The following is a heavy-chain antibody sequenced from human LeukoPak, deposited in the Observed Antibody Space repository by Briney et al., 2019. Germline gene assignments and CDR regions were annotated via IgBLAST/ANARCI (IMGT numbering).Heavy chain of an antibody. CDR2: INEDGTEK. CDR1: GFLFRKYW. J-gene: IGHJ4*02. Sequence: GSLRLSCGASGFLFRKYWMSWVRQAPGKGLEWVANINEDGTEKHYVDSVEGRFTISRDNNKDYVYLQMSSLRVDDTAVYYCARERYLNYKACDYWGQGARLSVSS. V-gene: IGHV3-7*01. D-gene: IGHD1-7*01. CDR3: ARERYLNYKACDY.